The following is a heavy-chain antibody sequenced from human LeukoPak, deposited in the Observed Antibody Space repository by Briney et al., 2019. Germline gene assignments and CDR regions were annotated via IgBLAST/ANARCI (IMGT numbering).Heavy chain of an antibody. CDR3: ASVRGDYEWVATYYYYMDV. CDR1: GFTFSSYS. D-gene: IGHD4-17*01. Sequence: PGGSLRLSCAASGFTFSSYSMNWVRQAPGKGLEWVSSICSSSSYIYYADSVKGAFTISSDNAKNSLYLKMNSLRAEDTAVHYCASVRGDYEWVATYYYYMDVWGKGTTVTVSS. CDR2: ICSSSSYI. V-gene: IGHV3-21*01. J-gene: IGHJ6*03.